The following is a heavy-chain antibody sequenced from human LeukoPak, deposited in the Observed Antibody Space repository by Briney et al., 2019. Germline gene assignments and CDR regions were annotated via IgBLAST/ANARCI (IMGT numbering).Heavy chain of an antibody. CDR3: ARVPTVTIYYYYYYMDV. Sequence: SVKVSCKASGGTFSSYAISWVRQAPGQGLEWMGGIIPIFGTADYAQKFQGRVTITADESTSTAYMELSSLRSEDTAVYYCARVPTVTIYYYYYYMDVWGKGTTVTVSS. J-gene: IGHJ6*03. D-gene: IGHD4-11*01. CDR2: IIPIFGTA. CDR1: GGTFSSYA. V-gene: IGHV1-69*13.